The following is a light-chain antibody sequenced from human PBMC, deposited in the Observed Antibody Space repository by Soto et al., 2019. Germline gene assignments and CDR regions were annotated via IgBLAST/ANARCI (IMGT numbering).Light chain of an antibody. CDR2: GTS. V-gene: IGKV3-15*01. CDR1: QSVRGD. CDR3: QQCNNWPWT. Sequence: LMTQFPATLSVSPGERVTLSCRASQSVRGDLAWFQQKPGKSPRLLIYGTSTRASGVPDRFSGSGSGTDFTLTINSLRSEDFAVYYCQQCNNWPWTFGQGTKVDIK. J-gene: IGKJ1*01.